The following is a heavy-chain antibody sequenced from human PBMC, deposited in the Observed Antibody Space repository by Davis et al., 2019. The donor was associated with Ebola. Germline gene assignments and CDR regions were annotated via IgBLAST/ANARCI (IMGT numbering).Heavy chain of an antibody. CDR3: ARDVWFGELRSAALDI. V-gene: IGHV3-33*01. J-gene: IGHJ3*02. Sequence: PGGSLRLSCSASGISFSSYAMDWVRQAPGKGLEWLAVIWHDGSNEKDADSVKGRFTMSRDNSKNTLYLEMNSLTAEDTAVYFCARDVWFGELRSAALDIWGQGTMVTVSS. CDR2: IWHDGSNE. D-gene: IGHD3-10*01. CDR1: GISFSSYA.